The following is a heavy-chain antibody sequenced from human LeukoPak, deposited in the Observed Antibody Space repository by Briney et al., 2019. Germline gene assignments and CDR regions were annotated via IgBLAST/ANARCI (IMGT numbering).Heavy chain of an antibody. CDR3: AKVDDSSGWHFDF. Sequence: GGSLRLSCAASGFTFSSYAMTWVRQAPGKGLEWVSSITHSGGSTYYADSVKGRFTISRDNSKNTLYLQMNSLRAEDTAVYYCAKVDDSSGWHFDFWGQGTLVTVSS. CDR2: ITHSGGST. D-gene: IGHD6-19*01. J-gene: IGHJ4*02. V-gene: IGHV3-23*01. CDR1: GFTFSSYA.